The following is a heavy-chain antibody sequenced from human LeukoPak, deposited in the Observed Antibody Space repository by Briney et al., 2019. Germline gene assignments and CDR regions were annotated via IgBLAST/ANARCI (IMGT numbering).Heavy chain of an antibody. Sequence: SETLSLTCTVSGGSISSSSSSYYWGWIRQSPGKGLECIGTIHYSGSTYYNPSLKSRVTISVDTSKNQFSPKLSSVTAADTAVYYCARAFRTYSSIHFDYWGQGTLVTVSS. J-gene: IGHJ4*02. CDR2: IHYSGST. V-gene: IGHV4-39*07. D-gene: IGHD6-19*01. CDR1: GGSISSSSSSYY. CDR3: ARAFRTYSSIHFDY.